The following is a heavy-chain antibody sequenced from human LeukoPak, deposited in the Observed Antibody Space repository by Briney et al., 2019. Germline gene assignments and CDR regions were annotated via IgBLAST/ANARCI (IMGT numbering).Heavy chain of an antibody. CDR1: GFTCSSYS. D-gene: IGHD3-9*01. CDR3: ASSPNYDILTGYPRDY. V-gene: IGHV3-21*01. CDR2: IRSSSSYI. Sequence: GGSLRLSCAASGFTCSSYSMNWVRQAPGKGLDWVSSIRSSSSYIYYADSVTGRFTISRDNAKNSLYLQMNSLRAEDTAVYYCASSPNYDILTGYPRDYWGQGTLVTVSS. J-gene: IGHJ4*02.